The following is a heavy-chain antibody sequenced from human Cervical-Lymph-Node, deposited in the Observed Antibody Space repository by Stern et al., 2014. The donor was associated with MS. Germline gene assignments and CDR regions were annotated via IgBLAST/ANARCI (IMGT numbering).Heavy chain of an antibody. J-gene: IGHJ6*02. CDR3: ARNIAAAGRDYYYYGMDV. Sequence: QDQLVQSGAEVKKPGSSVKVSCKASGGTFSSYAISWVRQAPGQGLEWMGGIIPIFGTANYAQKFQGRVTITADESTSTAYMELSSLRSEDTAVYYCARNIAAAGRDYYYYGMDVWGQGTTVTVSS. D-gene: IGHD6-13*01. CDR2: IIPIFGTA. V-gene: IGHV1-69*12. CDR1: GGTFSSYA.